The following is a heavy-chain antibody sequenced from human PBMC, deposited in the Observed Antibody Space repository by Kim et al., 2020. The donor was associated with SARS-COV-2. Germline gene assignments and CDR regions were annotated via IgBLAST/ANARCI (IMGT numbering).Heavy chain of an antibody. V-gene: IGHV3-53*01. Sequence: YSADPVKGRFPISRDNAKNALYLQMNSLGTEDTAVYYCASPYSSGWQGNHWGQGTLVTVSS. D-gene: IGHD6-25*01. CDR3: ASPYSSGWQGNH. J-gene: IGHJ5*02.